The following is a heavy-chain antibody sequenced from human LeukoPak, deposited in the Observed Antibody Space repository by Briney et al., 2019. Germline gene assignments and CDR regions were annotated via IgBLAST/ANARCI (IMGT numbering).Heavy chain of an antibody. Sequence: SETLSLTCTVSGASISSYYWSWIRQPPGKGLEWIGYIFYSGSTNYNPSLKSRVTMSVDRSKNQFSLKLSSLTAADTAVYYCARGTRSSGLYYWGQGTLATVSS. CDR3: ARGTRSSGLYY. J-gene: IGHJ4*02. CDR2: IFYSGST. CDR1: GASISSYY. D-gene: IGHD3-10*01. V-gene: IGHV4-59*01.